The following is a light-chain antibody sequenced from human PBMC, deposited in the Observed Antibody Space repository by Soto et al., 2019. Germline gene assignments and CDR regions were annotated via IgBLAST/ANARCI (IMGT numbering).Light chain of an antibody. CDR1: QSVSSSY. CDR2: GAS. V-gene: IGKV3-20*01. CDR3: HQYGSSPPVT. Sequence: EIVLTQSPGTLSLSPGERATLSCRASQSVSSSYLSWYQQKPGQAPRLLIYGASGRATGIPDRLSGSGSGTDFTLTINRLEPEDFAVYYCHQYGSSPPVTFGQGTRLEIK. J-gene: IGKJ5*01.